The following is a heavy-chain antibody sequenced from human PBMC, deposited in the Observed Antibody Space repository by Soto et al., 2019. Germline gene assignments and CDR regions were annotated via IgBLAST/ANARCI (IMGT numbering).Heavy chain of an antibody. CDR3: AKDGDEHPTYYDFWSGYSDY. CDR2: ISGSGGST. J-gene: IGHJ4*02. D-gene: IGHD3-3*01. CDR1: GFTFWSYA. V-gene: IGHV3-23*01. Sequence: GGSLRLSCAAPGFTFWSYAMSWVRQAPGEGVGWVSAISGSGGSTYYADSVKGRFTISRDNSKNTLYLQMNSLRAEDTAVYYCAKDGDEHPTYYDFWSGYSDYWGQGTLVTVSS.